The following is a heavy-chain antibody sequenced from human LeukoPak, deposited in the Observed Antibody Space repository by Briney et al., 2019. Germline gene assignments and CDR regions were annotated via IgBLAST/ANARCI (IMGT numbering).Heavy chain of an antibody. J-gene: IGHJ5*02. CDR1: GLTFTYYA. Sequence: GGSLRLSCTASGLTFTYYAMTWVRQAPGKGLEWVSLISGSGGSAKYADSVKGRFTISRDNSKNTLYLQMNSLRAEDTAVYYCARVAYYYDSSGYGSWFDPWGQGTLVTVSS. V-gene: IGHV3-23*01. D-gene: IGHD3-22*01. CDR2: ISGSGGSA. CDR3: ARVAYYYDSSGYGSWFDP.